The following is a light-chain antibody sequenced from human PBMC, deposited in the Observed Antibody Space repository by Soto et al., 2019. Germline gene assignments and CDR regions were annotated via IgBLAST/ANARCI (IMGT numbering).Light chain of an antibody. CDR1: SSNIGTGYD. CDR2: GNS. V-gene: IGLV1-40*01. CDR3: QSFDSSRFYV. Sequence: QSVLTQPPPVSGAPGQKVTISCTGSSSNIGTGYDVHWYQQLPGTAPKLLIYGNSNRPSGVPDRFSGSKSGTSASLAITGLQAEDKADYYCQSFDSSRFYVFGTGTKV. J-gene: IGLJ1*01.